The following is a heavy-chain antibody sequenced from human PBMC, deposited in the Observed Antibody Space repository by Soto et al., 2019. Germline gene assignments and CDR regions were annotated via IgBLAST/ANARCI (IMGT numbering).Heavy chain of an antibody. V-gene: IGHV2-5*02. J-gene: IGHJ4*02. Sequence: QITLKESGPTLVKPTQTLTLTCTFSGFSLSTSGVGVGWIRQPPGKALEWLALIYWDDDKRYSPSLKSRLTIAKDTSKNQVVLTMTNMDPVDTATYYCAHSPGGYLGEDYFDYWGQGTLVTVSS. CDR1: GFSLSTSGVG. CDR3: AHSPGGYLGEDYFDY. CDR2: IYWDDDK. D-gene: IGHD5-12*01.